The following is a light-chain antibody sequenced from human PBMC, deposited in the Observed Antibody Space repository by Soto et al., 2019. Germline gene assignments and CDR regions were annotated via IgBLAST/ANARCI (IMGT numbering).Light chain of an antibody. V-gene: IGKV1-33*01. Sequence: IQMTQSPSSLSASVGDRVTITCQASQDISNYLNWYQQKPGKAPKLLIYDSSNLETRVPSRFSGSGSGTYFTFTISSLQPEDIATYYCQQYDNLPLTFGGGTKVEIK. CDR2: DSS. CDR3: QQYDNLPLT. CDR1: QDISNY. J-gene: IGKJ4*01.